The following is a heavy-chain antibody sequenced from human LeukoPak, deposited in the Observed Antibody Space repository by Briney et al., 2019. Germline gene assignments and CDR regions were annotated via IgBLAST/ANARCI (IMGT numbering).Heavy chain of an antibody. CDR1: GASISSTNNF. J-gene: IGHJ5*02. CDR3: ARFTPQGYGWGGYNRFDP. CDR2: IYYSVST. D-gene: IGHD3-16*01. Sequence: PSETLSLTCTVSGASISSTNNFWGWIRQTPGKGLEWIATIYYSVSTYYNPSLKSRLSISVDTSKNQFSLKLSSVTAADTAVYYCARFTPQGYGWGGYNRFDPWGQGTLVTVSS. V-gene: IGHV4-39*07.